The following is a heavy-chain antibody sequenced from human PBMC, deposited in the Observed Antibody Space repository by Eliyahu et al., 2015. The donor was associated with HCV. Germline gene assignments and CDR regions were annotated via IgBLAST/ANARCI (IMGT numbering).Heavy chain of an antibody. J-gene: IGHJ4*02. CDR2: IYPGDSDA. CDR1: GYTFTNXW. V-gene: IGHV5-51*01. Sequence: EVQLVQSGTEVKKPGESLKISCKVSGYTFTNXWIAWVRQLPGKGLEXMGVIYPGDSDAKYSPSFQGRVIFSADKSINTAYLQWTSLKASDTAMYFCARPATDYGDYYFDYWGQGTLVTVSS. CDR3: ARPATDYGDYYFDY. D-gene: IGHD4-17*01.